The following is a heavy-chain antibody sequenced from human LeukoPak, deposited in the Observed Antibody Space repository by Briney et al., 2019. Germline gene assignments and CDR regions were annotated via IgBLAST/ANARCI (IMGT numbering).Heavy chain of an antibody. CDR1: GYTFTSYF. CDR3: ARDSADYGDYDY. D-gene: IGHD4-17*01. J-gene: IGHJ4*02. CDR2: INPSGGST. Sequence: ASVKVSYKASGYTFTSYFMHWVRQAPGQGLDWMGIINPSGGSTSYAQKFQGRVTMTRGTSTSTVYMELSSLRSEDTAVYYCARDSADYGDYDYWGQGTLVTVSS. V-gene: IGHV1-46*01.